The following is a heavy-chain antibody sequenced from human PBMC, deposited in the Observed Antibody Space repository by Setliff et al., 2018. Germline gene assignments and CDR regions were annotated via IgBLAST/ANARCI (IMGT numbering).Heavy chain of an antibody. CDR2: ISYSGTT. J-gene: IGHJ4*02. V-gene: IGHV4-59*08. Sequence: SETLSLTCTVSGASLRSNNWSWIRQPPGKGLEWIGYISYSGTTNYNPSLKSRMTISLDMSKNQFSLTLRSVTAADTAMYYCARGINSVSWTPKYWGRGTLVTVSS. D-gene: IGHD6-13*01. CDR3: ARGINSVSWTPKY. CDR1: GASLRSNN.